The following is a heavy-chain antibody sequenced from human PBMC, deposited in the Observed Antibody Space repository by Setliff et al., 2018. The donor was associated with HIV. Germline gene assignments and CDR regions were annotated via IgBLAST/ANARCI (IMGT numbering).Heavy chain of an antibody. V-gene: IGHV3-72*01. Sequence: GSLRLSCAASGFTFSDHYMDWVRQAPGKGLEWVGRSRNKANSYTTEYAASVKGRFTISRDDSRTSLYLQMNSLKTEDTAVYYCTRGRLLWSGSYYYYYMDVWGKGTTVTVSS. CDR3: TRGRLLWSGSYYYYYMDV. CDR2: SRNKANSYTT. CDR1: GFTFSDHY. J-gene: IGHJ6*03. D-gene: IGHD3-10*01.